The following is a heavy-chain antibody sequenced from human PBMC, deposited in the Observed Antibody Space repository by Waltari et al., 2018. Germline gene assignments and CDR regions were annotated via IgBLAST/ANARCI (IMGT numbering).Heavy chain of an antibody. J-gene: IGHJ4*02. V-gene: IGHV4-39*07. CDR1: GGSISSSRYY. CDR2: IYYSGST. Sequence: QLQLQESGPGLVKPSETLSLTCTVSGGSISSSRYYWGWIRQPPGKGLEWIGSIYYSGSTYYNPSLKSRVTISVDTSKNQFSLKLSSVTAADTAMYYCARAQGIAVAGGPFDYWGQGTLVTVSS. D-gene: IGHD6-19*01. CDR3: ARAQGIAVAGGPFDY.